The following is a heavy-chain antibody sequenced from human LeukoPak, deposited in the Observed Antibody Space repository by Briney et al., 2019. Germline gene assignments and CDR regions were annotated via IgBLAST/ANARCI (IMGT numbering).Heavy chain of an antibody. V-gene: IGHV4-4*07. J-gene: IGHJ6*02. CDR3: ARSLGMESYYYYGMDV. CDR2: IYTSGST. D-gene: IGHD1-14*01. CDR1: GGSISSYY. Sequence: PSETLSLTCTVSGGSISSYYWSWIRQHAGKGLEWIGRIYTSGSTNYNPSLKSRVTMSVDTSKNQFSLKLSSVTAADTAVYYCARSLGMESYYYYGMDVWGQGTTVTVSS.